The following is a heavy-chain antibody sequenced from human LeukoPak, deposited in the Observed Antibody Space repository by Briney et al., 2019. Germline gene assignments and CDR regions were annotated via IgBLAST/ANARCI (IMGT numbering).Heavy chain of an antibody. CDR2: IRSKANSYAT. CDR3: TSHQVVSRGYSYGYRYFDY. J-gene: IGHJ4*02. CDR1: GFTFSRFW. V-gene: IGHV3-73*01. Sequence: GGSLRLSCVASGFTFSRFWMTWVRQASGKGLEWAGRIRSKANSYATAYAASVKGRFTISRDDSKNTAYLQMNSLKTEDTAVYYCTSHQVVSRGYSYGYRYFDYWGQGTLVTVSS. D-gene: IGHD5-18*01.